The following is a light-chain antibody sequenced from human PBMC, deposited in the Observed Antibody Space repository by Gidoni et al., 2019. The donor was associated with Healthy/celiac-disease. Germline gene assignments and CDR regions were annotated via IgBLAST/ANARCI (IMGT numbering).Light chain of an antibody. J-gene: IGKJ2*04. CDR3: QQYNNWPPEGS. V-gene: IGKV3D-15*01. CDR1: QSVSSN. CDR2: GAS. Sequence: EIVMTQSPATLSVSPGERATLSCRASQSVSSNLAWYQQKPGQAPRLLIYGASIRATGIPARFSGSGSGTEFTLTISSLQSEDFAVYYCQQYNNWPPEGSFGQGTKLEIK.